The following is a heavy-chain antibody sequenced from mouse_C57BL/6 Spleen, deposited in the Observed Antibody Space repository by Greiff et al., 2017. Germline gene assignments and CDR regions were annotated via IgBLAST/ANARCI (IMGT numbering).Heavy chain of an antibody. CDR3: ARAYFITTVVAPFDY. J-gene: IGHJ2*01. D-gene: IGHD1-1*01. Sequence: VQLQQSGPELVKPGASVKISCKASGYTFTDYYMNWVKQSHGKSLAWIGDINPNNGGTSYNQKVKGKATLTVDKSTSTAYMELRSLTSEYSAVYYCARAYFITTVVAPFDYWGQGTTLTVSS. CDR1: GYTFTDYY. CDR2: INPNNGGT. V-gene: IGHV1-26*01.